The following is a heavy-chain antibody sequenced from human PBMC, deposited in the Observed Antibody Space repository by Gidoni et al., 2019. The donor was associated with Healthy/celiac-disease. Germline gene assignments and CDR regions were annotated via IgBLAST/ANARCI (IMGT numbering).Heavy chain of an antibody. Sequence: QVQLVQSGAEVKKPGASVKVSCKASGYTFTSFDINWVRKATGQGLEWMGWMNPNSGNTGYAQKFQGRVTMTRNTSISTAYMEMSSLRSEDTAVYYCASFKGNYYGMDVWGQGTTVTVSS. CDR1: GYTFTSFD. CDR3: ASFKGNYYGMDV. D-gene: IGHD3-10*01. J-gene: IGHJ6*02. V-gene: IGHV1-8*01. CDR2: MNPNSGNT.